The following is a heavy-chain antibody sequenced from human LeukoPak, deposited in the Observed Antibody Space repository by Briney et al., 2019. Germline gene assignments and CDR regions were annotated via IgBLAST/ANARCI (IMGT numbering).Heavy chain of an antibody. CDR1: GGTFSSYA. D-gene: IGHD6-6*01. V-gene: IGHV1-46*01. Sequence: ASVKVSCKASGGTFSSYAISWVRQAPGQGLEWMGIINPSGGSTSYAQKFQGRVTMTRDTSTSTVYMELSSLRSEDTAVYYCARRYSSSPESYYYMDVWGKGTTVTVSS. CDR2: INPSGGST. CDR3: ARRYSSSPESYYYMDV. J-gene: IGHJ6*03.